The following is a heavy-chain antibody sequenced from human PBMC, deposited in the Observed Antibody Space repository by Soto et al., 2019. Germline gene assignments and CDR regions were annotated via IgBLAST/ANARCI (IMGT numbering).Heavy chain of an antibody. D-gene: IGHD6-19*01. CDR1: GYTFTSYG. Sequence: ASVKVSCKASGYTFTSYGISWVRQAPGQGLEWMGWISAYNGNTNYAQKLQGRVTMTTDTSTSTAYMELRSLRSDDTAVYYCARDKAPIAVAGHGYWGQGTLVTVSS. J-gene: IGHJ4*02. V-gene: IGHV1-18*01. CDR3: ARDKAPIAVAGHGY. CDR2: ISAYNGNT.